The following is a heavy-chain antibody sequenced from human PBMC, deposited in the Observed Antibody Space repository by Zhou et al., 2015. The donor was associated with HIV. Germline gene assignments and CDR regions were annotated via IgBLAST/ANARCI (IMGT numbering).Heavy chain of an antibody. CDR2: IDAGNGKT. CDR3: ARDRGGATRPGWRYFDL. Sequence: QVQLVQSGAEVKKPGASVKVSCKTSGYNFTSYTVHWVRQAPGQRLEWMGWIDAGNGKTKYSQNFQGRATITRDTSASTAYMDLSSLRSEDTSVYYCARDRGGATRPGWRYFDLWGRGTLVTVSS. V-gene: IGHV1-3*01. D-gene: IGHD1-26*01. J-gene: IGHJ2*01. CDR1: GYNFTSYT.